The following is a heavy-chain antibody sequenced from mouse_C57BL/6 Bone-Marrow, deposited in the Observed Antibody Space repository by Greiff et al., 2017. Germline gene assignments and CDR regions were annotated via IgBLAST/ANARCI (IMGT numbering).Heavy chain of an antibody. V-gene: IGHV1-18*01. CDR2: INPNNGGT. J-gene: IGHJ2*01. Sequence: VQLQQPGPELVKPGASVKIPCKASGYTFTDYNMDWVKQSHGKSLEWIGDINPNNGGTIYNQKFKGKATLTVDKSSSTAYMELRSLTSEDTAVYYCARLECGSTSFDYWGQGTTLTVSS. CDR1: GYTFTDYN. D-gene: IGHD1-1*01. CDR3: ARLECGSTSFDY.